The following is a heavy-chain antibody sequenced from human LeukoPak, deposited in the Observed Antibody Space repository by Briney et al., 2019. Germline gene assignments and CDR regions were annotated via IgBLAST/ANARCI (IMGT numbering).Heavy chain of an antibody. Sequence: SETLSLTCTVSGGSISSGDYYWGWIRQPPGKGLEWIGYIYNSGSTNYNPSLKSRVTMSVDTSKNQFSLKLRSVTAADTAVYYCARDGVFGTFDPWGQGTLVTVSS. D-gene: IGHD3-10*01. J-gene: IGHJ5*02. V-gene: IGHV4-61*08. CDR2: IYNSGST. CDR3: ARDGVFGTFDP. CDR1: GGSISSGDYY.